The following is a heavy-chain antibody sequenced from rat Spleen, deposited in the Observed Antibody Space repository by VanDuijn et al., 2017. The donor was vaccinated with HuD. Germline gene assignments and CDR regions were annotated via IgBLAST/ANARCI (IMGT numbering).Heavy chain of an antibody. J-gene: IGHJ1*01. CDR1: GFSLTNYN. CDR2: IWNTGGT. Sequence: QVQLKESGPGLVQTSQTLSLTCTVSGFSLTNYNVHWVRQPTGKGLEWMGVIWNTGGTQYNSALKSRLSISKDTSKSQVFLKMNSLHTEDTAAYYCARGPSMDPYWYFDFWGPGTMVTVSS. D-gene: IGHD3-8*01. V-gene: IGHV2-41*01. CDR3: ARGPSMDPYWYFDF.